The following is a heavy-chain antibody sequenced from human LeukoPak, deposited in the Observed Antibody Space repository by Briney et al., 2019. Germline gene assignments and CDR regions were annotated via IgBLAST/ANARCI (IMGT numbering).Heavy chain of an antibody. J-gene: IGHJ4*02. V-gene: IGHV4-39*07. CDR3: AKEEEYYFDY. Sequence: SETLSLTCTVSGASMDNNNYDWGWIRQPPGKGLEWVGSIYHAGAIYQNPSLKGRVTLSIDMSKNQFSLRLHSVTAADTAVYYCAKEEEYYFDYWGQGALVTVSS. CDR2: IYHAGAI. CDR1: GASMDNNNYD.